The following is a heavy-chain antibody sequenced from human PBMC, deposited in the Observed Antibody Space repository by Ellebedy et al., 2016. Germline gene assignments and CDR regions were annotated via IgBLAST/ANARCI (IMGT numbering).Heavy chain of an antibody. CDR1: GFTFSSYA. V-gene: IGHV3-23*01. J-gene: IGHJ4*02. CDR3: RQGHYANY. Sequence: GESLKISXAASGFTFSSYAMSWVRQAPGKGLEWVSAISGSGGSTYYADSVKGRFTISRDNSKNTLYLQMNRLRAEDTAVYYCRQGHYANYWGQGTLVTVSS. D-gene: IGHD4-17*01. CDR2: ISGSGGST.